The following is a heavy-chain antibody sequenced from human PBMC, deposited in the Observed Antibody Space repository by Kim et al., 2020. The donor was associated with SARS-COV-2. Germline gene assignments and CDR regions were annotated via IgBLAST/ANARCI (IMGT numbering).Heavy chain of an antibody. V-gene: IGHV1-2*02. D-gene: IGHD5-12*01. CDR3: ARGPTWATDY. CDR2: VNPKDGGT. J-gene: IGHJ4*02. CDR1: GYNFNDYF. Sequence: ASVKVSCKATGYNFNDYFMHWVRQAPGQGFEWMGWVNPKDGGTNFAQKFQDRVFMTRDSSINTAYMELSRLRSDDTAVYFCARGPTWATDYLGQGTLVAVSS.